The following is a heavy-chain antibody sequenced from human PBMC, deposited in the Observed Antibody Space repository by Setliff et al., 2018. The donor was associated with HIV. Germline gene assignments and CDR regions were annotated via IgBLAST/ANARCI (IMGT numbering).Heavy chain of an antibody. J-gene: IGHJ4*01. D-gene: IGHD2-15*01. V-gene: IGHV1-8*02. Sequence: ASVKVSCKASGYTFTNYGISWVRQAPGQGLEWMGWMTPYSGNTGYAQKFQGRVSMTRNTSISTAYMELSSLRSEDTAAYYCARVGSYWTQFDYWGQGTLVTVSS. CDR3: ARVGSYWTQFDY. CDR1: GYTFTNYG. CDR2: MTPYSGNT.